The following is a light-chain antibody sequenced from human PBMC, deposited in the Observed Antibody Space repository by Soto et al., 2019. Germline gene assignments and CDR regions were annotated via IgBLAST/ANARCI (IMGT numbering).Light chain of an antibody. J-gene: IGKJ4*01. V-gene: IGKV4-1*01. Sequence: DIVMTQSPDSLAVSLGERATINCKSSQSVLYSSNNKNSVAWYQQKPGQPPKLLISWASTRESGVPDRFGGSGSGTDFTLTISSLQAEDVAVYYCHQYYNIPYTFGGGTKVDIK. CDR3: HQYYNIPYT. CDR2: WAS. CDR1: QSVLYSSNNKNS.